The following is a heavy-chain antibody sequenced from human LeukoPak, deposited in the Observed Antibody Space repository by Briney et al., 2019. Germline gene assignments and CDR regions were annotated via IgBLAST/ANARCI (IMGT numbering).Heavy chain of an antibody. D-gene: IGHD3-22*01. CDR2: IHSGGST. V-gene: IGHV3-53*01. J-gene: IGHJ4*02. Sequence: GGSLRLSCAVSGFTVSSNYMSWVRQAPGKGLEWVSIIHSGGSTHYADSVKGRFTISRDNSKNTLYPQMDSLRVEDTAVYYCARDAYYDSSGYYHYDWGQGTLVTVSS. CDR1: GFTVSSNY. CDR3: ARDAYYDSSGYYHYD.